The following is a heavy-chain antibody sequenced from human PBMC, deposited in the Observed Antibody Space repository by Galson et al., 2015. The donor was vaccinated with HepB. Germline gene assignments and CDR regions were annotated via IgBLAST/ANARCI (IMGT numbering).Heavy chain of an antibody. D-gene: IGHD4/OR15-4a*01. J-gene: IGHJ3*01. V-gene: IGHV3-49*03. CDR2: IRSKNYGGATT. CDR1: GFTFGDYG. Sequence: SLRLSCAGSGFTFGDYGLSWFRQAPGKGLEWIGFIRSKNYGGATTEYAASVKGRFIISRDDSKSIAYLQMNSLKTDDTAVYYCNADYGDVEAFDVWGEGTMVTVSS. CDR3: NADYGDVEAFDV.